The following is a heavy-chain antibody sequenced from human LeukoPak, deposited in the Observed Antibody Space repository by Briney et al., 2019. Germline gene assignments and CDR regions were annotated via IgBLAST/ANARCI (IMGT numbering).Heavy chain of an antibody. D-gene: IGHD3-10*01. CDR2: ISGSGGST. J-gene: IGHJ4*02. CDR1: GFSFSNYA. Sequence: GGSLRLSCAASGFSFSNYAMSWVRQAPGKGLEWVSGISGSGGSTYYADSVKGRFTISRDNSKNTLYLQMNSLRAEDTAVYYCAKDKTMGYYGSGSFCFDYWGQGTLVTASS. V-gene: IGHV3-23*01. CDR3: AKDKTMGYYGSGSFCFDY.